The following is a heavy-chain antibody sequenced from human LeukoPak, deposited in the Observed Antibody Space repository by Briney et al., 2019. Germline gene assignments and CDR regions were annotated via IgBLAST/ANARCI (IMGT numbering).Heavy chain of an antibody. J-gene: IGHJ6*03. CDR1: GDSISSTGYY. D-gene: IGHD2-2*01. CDR3: ARSIVVVVPAATYYYYYYMDV. Sequence: SETLSLTCTVSGDSISSTGYYWGWIRQPPGKGLEWIASMYHSGSTYHNPSLKSRVTISVDTSKNQFSLKLSSVTAADTAVYYCARSIVVVVPAATYYYYYYMDVWGKGTTVTVSS. CDR2: MYHSGST. V-gene: IGHV4-39*07.